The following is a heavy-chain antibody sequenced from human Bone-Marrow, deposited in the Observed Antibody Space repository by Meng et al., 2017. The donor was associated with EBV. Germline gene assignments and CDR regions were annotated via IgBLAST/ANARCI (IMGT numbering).Heavy chain of an antibody. V-gene: IGHV3-21*01. D-gene: IGHD6-13*01. CDR3: ARGEYSSSWSIDY. Sequence: EVQLVESGXXXXXPXXGXXLSRAASGFPFSSYSMNWVRQAPGKGLEWVSSISSSSSYIYYADSVKGRFTISRDNAKNSLYLQMNSLRAEDTAVYYCARGEYSSSWSIDYWGQGTLVTVSS. CDR1: GFPFSSYS. J-gene: IGHJ4*02. CDR2: ISSSSSYI.